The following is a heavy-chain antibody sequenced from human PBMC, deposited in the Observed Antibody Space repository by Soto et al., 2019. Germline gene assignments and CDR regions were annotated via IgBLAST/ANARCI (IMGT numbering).Heavy chain of an antibody. J-gene: IGHJ6*02. V-gene: IGHV3-21*01. CDR3: AREGNDYYGMDV. CDR1: GFTFSSYS. Sequence: LRLSCAASGFTFSSYSMNWVRQAPGKGLEWVSSISSSSSYIYYADSVKGRFTISRDNAKNSLYLQMNSLRAEDTAVYYCAREGNDYYGMDVWGQGTTVTVSS. CDR2: ISSSSSYI.